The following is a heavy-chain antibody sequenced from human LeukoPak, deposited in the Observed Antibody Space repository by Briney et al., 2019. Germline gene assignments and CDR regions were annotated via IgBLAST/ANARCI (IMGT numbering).Heavy chain of an antibody. D-gene: IGHD5-24*01. J-gene: IGHJ4*02. CDR1: GFTVSSNY. CDR3: ARGAGYNYPYYFDY. Sequence: GGSLRLSCAASGFTVSSNYMNWVRQAPGKGLEWVSVIYGGGNIYYADSVKGRFTISRDNSKNTLYLPLNSLRAEDTAVYSCARGAGYNYPYYFDYWGQGTLVTVSS. CDR2: IYGGGNI. V-gene: IGHV3-53*01.